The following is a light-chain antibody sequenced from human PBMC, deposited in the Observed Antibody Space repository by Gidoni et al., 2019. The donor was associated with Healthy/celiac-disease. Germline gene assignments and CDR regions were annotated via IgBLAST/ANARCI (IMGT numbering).Light chain of an antibody. V-gene: IGKV1-39*01. CDR2: AAS. CDR3: QQSYNTPLFT. CDR1: QSISSY. J-gene: IGKJ3*01. Sequence: DIQMTQSPSSLSASVGDRVTITCRASQSISSYLNWYQQKPGKAPKLLIYAASSLQSGVPSRFSGSGSGTDFTLTIRSLQPEDFATYYCQQSYNTPLFTFGPGTKVDIK.